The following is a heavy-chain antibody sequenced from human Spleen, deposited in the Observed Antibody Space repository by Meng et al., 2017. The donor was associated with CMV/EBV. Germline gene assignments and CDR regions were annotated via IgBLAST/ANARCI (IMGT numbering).Heavy chain of an antibody. J-gene: IGHJ2*01. CDR1: FTFSGSA. CDR3: AKDMEVAVMTWYFDL. Sequence: FTFSGSAGHWVRQASGKGLEWIGRIRSKGYNYATAYADSMKGRFTISRDNSKNTLYLQMNSLRAEDTAVYYCAKDMEVAVMTWYFDLWGRGTLVTVSS. D-gene: IGHD6-19*01. V-gene: IGHV3-73*01. CDR2: IRSKGYNYAT.